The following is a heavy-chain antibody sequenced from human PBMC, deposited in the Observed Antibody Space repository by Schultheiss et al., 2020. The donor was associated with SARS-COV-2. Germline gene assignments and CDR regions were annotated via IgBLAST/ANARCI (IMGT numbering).Heavy chain of an antibody. CDR1: GFTFSSYE. J-gene: IGHJ4*02. CDR3: ARALLYSSSWYLDY. V-gene: IGHV3-48*03. Sequence: GGSLRLSCAASGFTFSSYEMNWVRQAPGKGLEWVSYISSSGSTIYYADSVKGRFTISRDNSKNTLYLQMNSLRAEDTAVYYCARALLYSSSWYLDYWGQGTLVTVSS. D-gene: IGHD6-13*01. CDR2: ISSSGSTI.